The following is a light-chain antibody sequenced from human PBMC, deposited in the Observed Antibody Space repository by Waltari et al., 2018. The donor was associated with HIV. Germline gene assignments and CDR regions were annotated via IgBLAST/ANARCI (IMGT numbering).Light chain of an antibody. Sequence: QSVLTQPPSVYAAPGQKVSISCSGGISNVGNNYVSWYQQLPGTAPKLLMYENNKRPSGIPYRFSGSKSGTSATLDITGLQTGDEADYYCGTWDSSLSTYVFGSGTKVTAL. V-gene: IGLV1-51*02. CDR2: ENN. CDR3: GTWDSSLSTYV. CDR1: ISNVGNNY. J-gene: IGLJ1*01.